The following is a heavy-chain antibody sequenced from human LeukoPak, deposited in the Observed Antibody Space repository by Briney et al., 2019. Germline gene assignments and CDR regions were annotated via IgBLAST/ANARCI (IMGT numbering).Heavy chain of an antibody. CDR2: IWYDGSNK. V-gene: IGHV3-33*08. CDR3: ARVLDDYVWGSYRDMFDP. CDR1: GFTFSSYA. D-gene: IGHD3-16*02. Sequence: GGSLRLSCAASGFTFSSYAMSWVRQAPGKGLEWVAVIWYDGSNKYYADSVKGRFTISRDNSKNTLYLQMSSLRAEDTAVYYCARVLDDYVWGSYRDMFDPWGQGTLVIVSS. J-gene: IGHJ5*02.